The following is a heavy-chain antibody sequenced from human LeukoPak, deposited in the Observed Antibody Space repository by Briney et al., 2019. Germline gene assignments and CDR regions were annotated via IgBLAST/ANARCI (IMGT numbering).Heavy chain of an antibody. Sequence: GASVKVSCKASGYTFTSYYMHWVRQAPGQGLEWMGIINPSGGSTSYAQKFQGRVTMTRDMSTSTVYMELSSLRSEDTAVYYCARRGYSYGNYYYYYYMDVWGKGTTVTVSS. CDR3: ARRGYSYGNYYYYYYMDV. D-gene: IGHD5-18*01. CDR1: GYTFTSYY. CDR2: INPSGGST. J-gene: IGHJ6*03. V-gene: IGHV1-46*01.